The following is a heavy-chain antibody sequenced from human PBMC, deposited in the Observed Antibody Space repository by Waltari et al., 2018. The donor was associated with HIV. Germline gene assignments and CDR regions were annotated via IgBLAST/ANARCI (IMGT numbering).Heavy chain of an antibody. V-gene: IGHV1-3*01. CDR3: ARESWNDAFSHNYFDS. CDR2: INPANGNT. J-gene: IGHJ5*01. CDR1: GPTLSNYP. D-gene: IGHD3-3*02. Sequence: QVQLVQSGAVVKKPGASVKVSCQASGPTLSNYPVHWVRQAPGPRLEWMGWINPANGNTKDSQKVQGTVTFAWDTSANTAFMDLRSLRSEDTAVYSCARESWNDAFSHNYFDSWGQGTLVTVSS.